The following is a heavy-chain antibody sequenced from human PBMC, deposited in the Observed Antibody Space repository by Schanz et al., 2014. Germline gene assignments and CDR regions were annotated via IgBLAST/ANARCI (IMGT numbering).Heavy chain of an antibody. D-gene: IGHD4-4*01. Sequence: QVQLQESGPGLVKPSETLSLTCTVSGGSIRGYYCSWIRQPPGKGLEWIGYVHSSGSTNYNSSLKRGVPIPEGASKNQSPRKLSSGPAADTAVYYCARHLPGGYNNHGWFDPWGQGTLVTVSS. V-gene: IGHV4-59*08. CDR1: GGSIRGYY. CDR2: VHSSGST. J-gene: IGHJ5*02. CDR3: ARHLPGGYNNHGWFDP.